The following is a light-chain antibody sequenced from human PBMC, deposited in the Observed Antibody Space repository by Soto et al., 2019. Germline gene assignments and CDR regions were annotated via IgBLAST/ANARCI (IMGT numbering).Light chain of an antibody. CDR3: ASWDESLNGPEVV. J-gene: IGLJ2*01. CDR1: SSNIGSNN. V-gene: IGLV1-44*01. CDR2: SNN. Sequence: QSVLTQPPSASGTPGQRVTISCSGSSSNIGSNNVNWYQQLPGTTAKLLIYSNNQRPSGVPDLFSGSTSGTSAAMAISGLQSEEAADYYCASWDESLNGPEVVFGGGTKVTVL.